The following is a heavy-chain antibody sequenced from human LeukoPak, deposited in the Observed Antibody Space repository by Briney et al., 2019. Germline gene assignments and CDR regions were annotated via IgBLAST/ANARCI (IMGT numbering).Heavy chain of an antibody. V-gene: IGHV3-11*06. CDR3: ARLLLLWFGEYAPFDY. J-gene: IGHJ4*02. Sequence: KPGGSLRLSRAASGFTFSDYYMSWIRQAPGKGLEWVSYISSSSSYTNYADSVKGRFTISRDNAKNSLYLQMNSLRAEDTAVYYCARLLLLWFGEYAPFDYWGQGTLVTVSS. CDR2: ISSSSSYT. CDR1: GFTFSDYY. D-gene: IGHD3-10*01.